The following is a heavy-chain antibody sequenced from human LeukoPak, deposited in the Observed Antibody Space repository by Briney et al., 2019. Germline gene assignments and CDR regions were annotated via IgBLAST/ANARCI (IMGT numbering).Heavy chain of an antibody. V-gene: IGHV3-23*01. J-gene: IGHJ4*02. CDR3: AKSWYYDSEFDY. Sequence: GGSLRLSCAASGFTFSSYAMSWVRQAPGKGLEWVSAISGSGGSTYYADSVKGRFTISRDDSKNTLYLQMNSLRAEDTAVYYCAKSWYYDSEFDYWGQGTLVTVSS. CDR1: GFTFSSYA. D-gene: IGHD3-3*01. CDR2: ISGSGGST.